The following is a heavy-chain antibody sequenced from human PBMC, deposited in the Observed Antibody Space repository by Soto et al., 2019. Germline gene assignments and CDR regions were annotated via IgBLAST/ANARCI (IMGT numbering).Heavy chain of an antibody. Sequence: ASVKVSCKASGYNFTGYYMHWVRQAPGQGLEWMGWINPNSGGTNYAQKFQGRVTMTRDKTISTASMELSRLRSDDTAVYYCARWGYRSGWYYFDYWGQGTLVTVSS. D-gene: IGHD6-19*01. CDR3: ARWGYRSGWYYFDY. CDR2: INPNSGGT. V-gene: IGHV1-2*02. CDR1: GYNFTGYY. J-gene: IGHJ4*02.